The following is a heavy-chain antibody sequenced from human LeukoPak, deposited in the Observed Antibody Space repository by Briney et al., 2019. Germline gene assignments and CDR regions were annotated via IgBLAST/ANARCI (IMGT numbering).Heavy chain of an antibody. Sequence: PGGSLRLSCSASGFTFSTYAMHWVRQAPGKGLEYVSSVSSNVYSTHYADSVKGRFAISRDNSKNTLYLQMSSLRTEDMAVYYCVKDSKSSGWYVPPNFDYWGQGTLVTVSS. CDR3: VKDSKSSGWYVPPNFDY. J-gene: IGHJ4*02. CDR1: GFTFSTYA. V-gene: IGHV3-64D*09. CDR2: VSSNVYST. D-gene: IGHD6-19*01.